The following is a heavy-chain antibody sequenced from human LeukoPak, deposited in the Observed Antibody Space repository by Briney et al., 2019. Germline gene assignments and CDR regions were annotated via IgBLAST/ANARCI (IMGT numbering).Heavy chain of an antibody. J-gene: IGHJ4*02. CDR3: ARHSSGWYYFDY. Sequence: SQTLSLTCTVSGGSISSGGYYWSWIRQPPGKGLEWIGYIYHSGSTYYNPSLKSRVTISVDRSKNQFSLKLSSVTAADTAVYYCARHSSGWYYFDYWGQGTLVTVSS. CDR1: GGSISSGGYY. D-gene: IGHD6-19*01. V-gene: IGHV4-30-2*01. CDR2: IYHSGST.